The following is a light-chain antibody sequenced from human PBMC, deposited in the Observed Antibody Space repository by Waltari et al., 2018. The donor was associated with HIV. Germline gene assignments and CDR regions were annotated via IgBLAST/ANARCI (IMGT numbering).Light chain of an antibody. CDR2: SNN. CDR1: TSNIGGNT. J-gene: IGLJ1*01. V-gene: IGLV1-44*01. CDR3: AAWEDSLKGGA. Sequence: QSVLAQPPSASGTPGQRVTISCSGSTSNIGGNTVSWYQQLPGTAPKLLIYSNNGRPAGVPDRLSGSSSGTSASLVISGLQSEEEADYYCAAWEDSLKGGAFGTGTKVTVL.